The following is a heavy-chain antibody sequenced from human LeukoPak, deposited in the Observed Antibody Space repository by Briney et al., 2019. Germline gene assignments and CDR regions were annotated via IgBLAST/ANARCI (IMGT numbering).Heavy chain of an antibody. D-gene: IGHD3-22*01. J-gene: IGHJ3*01. CDR1: GYTFTDNY. CDR2: VNPDSGGI. Sequence: TSVKVSCKASGYTFTDNYIHWVRQAPGQGLEWMGRVNPDSGGINYAQKFQGRVTMTRDTSINTAFVELRRLRSDDTATYYCARAQNYHDRSGYSDDTFDVWGHGTMITVSS. V-gene: IGHV1-2*06. CDR3: ARAQNYHDRSGYSDDTFDV.